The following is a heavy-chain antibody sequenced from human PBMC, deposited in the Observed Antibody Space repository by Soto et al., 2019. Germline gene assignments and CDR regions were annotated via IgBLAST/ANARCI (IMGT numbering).Heavy chain of an antibody. J-gene: IGHJ3*02. D-gene: IGHD2-15*01. CDR1: GFTFSSYS. V-gene: IGHV3-48*01. CDR3: ASRGEYCSGGSCFRPFDI. CDR2: ISSRSSNI. Sequence: EVQLVESGGGLVQPGGSLRLSCAASGFTFSSYSMNWVRQAPGKGLEWVAYISSRSSNIYYRDSVKGRFTISRDNAKNSLYLQMNSLRAEDTAVCYCASRGEYCSGGSCFRPFDIWGQGTMVTVSS.